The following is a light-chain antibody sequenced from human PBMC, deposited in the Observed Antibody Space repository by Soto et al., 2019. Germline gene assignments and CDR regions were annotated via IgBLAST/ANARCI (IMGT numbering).Light chain of an antibody. CDR2: DAS. Sequence: ETVMTQSPATPSVSPGERATISCSTSQSVSSKLAWYQQKPGQAPRLLIYDASTRATGIPGRYSGSESGTEFTLSSSILQYKDSAVYYCHQDNDGPPGLTFGGGTKLEIK. J-gene: IGKJ4*01. CDR1: QSVSSK. V-gene: IGKV3-15*01. CDR3: HQDNDGPPGLT.